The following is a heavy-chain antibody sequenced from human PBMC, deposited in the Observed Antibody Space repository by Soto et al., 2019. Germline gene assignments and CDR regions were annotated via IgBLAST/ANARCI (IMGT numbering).Heavy chain of an antibody. CDR3: ARGKPLVATKYYGMDV. J-gene: IGHJ6*02. V-gene: IGHV1-69*01. CDR2: IIPIFGTA. CDR1: GGTFSSYA. D-gene: IGHD5-12*01. Sequence: QVQLVQSGAEVKKPGSSVKVSCKASGGTFSSYAISWVRQAPGQGLEWMGGIIPIFGTANYAQKFQGRVTITADESTSTAYMELSGLRSEDTAVYYCARGKPLVATKYYGMDVWGRGTTVTVSS.